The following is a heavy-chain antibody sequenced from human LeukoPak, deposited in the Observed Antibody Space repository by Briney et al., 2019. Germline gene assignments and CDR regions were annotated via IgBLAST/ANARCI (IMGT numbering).Heavy chain of an antibody. CDR3: ARDAAAQQLVHYFDY. CDR1: GFTVSSNF. D-gene: IGHD6-13*01. Sequence: GGSLRLSCAASGFTVSSNFMSWVRQAPGKGLEWVSLIYSGGSTYYADSVKGRFTISRDNSKSTLYLQMNSLRAEDTAVYYCARDAAAQQLVHYFDYWGQGTLVTVSS. J-gene: IGHJ4*02. CDR2: IYSGGST. V-gene: IGHV3-53*01.